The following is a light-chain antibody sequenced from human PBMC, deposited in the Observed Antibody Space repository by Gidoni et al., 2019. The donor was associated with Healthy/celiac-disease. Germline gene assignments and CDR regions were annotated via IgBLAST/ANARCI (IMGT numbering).Light chain of an antibody. CDR1: QSVSSSY. CDR2: VSS. V-gene: IGKV3-20*01. Sequence: ILLTQSPGTLSLSPGERATLSCRASQSVSSSYLAGYQQKPGQAPRLLIYVSSSRATGIPDRFSGSGSGTDFTLTISRLVPEDFAVYYCQQYGSSPPTFXGXTKVEIK. J-gene: IGKJ4*01. CDR3: QQYGSSPPT.